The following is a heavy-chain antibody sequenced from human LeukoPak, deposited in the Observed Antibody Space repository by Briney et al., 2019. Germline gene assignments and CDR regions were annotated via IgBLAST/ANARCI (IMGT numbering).Heavy chain of an antibody. J-gene: IGHJ5*02. CDR3: TSAEDSGYALGSWFDP. CDR1: GFTVSSNS. D-gene: IGHD5-12*01. CDR2: IKSKTDGGTT. Sequence: GGSLRLSCTVSGFTVSSNSMSWVRQAPGKGLEWVGRIKSKTDGGTTDYAAPVKGRFTISRDDSKNTAYLQMNSLKTEDTAVYYCTSAEDSGYALGSWFDPWGQGTLVTVSS. V-gene: IGHV3-15*01.